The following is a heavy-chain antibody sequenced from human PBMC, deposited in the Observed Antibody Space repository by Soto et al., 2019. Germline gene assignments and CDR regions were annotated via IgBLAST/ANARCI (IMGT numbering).Heavy chain of an antibody. CDR2: IIPISDTT. CDR1: GGTFSSYA. Sequence: QVQLVQSGAEVKKPGSSVKVSCKASGGTFSSYAISCVRQAPGQGLEWMGGIIPISDTTNYAQKFQGRVTITADESTSTAYMELSSPRSEDTAVYYCARSQGSSTSLEIYYYYYCGMDVWGQGTTVTVSS. J-gene: IGHJ6*02. CDR3: ARSQGSSTSLEIYYYYYCGMDV. D-gene: IGHD2-2*01. V-gene: IGHV1-69*01.